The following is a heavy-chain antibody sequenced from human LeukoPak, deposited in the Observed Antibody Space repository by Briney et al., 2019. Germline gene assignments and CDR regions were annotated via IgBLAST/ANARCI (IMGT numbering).Heavy chain of an antibody. Sequence: GGSLRLSCAASGFTLSSNWMHWVRHAPGKGLVWVSHINSDGSSTNYADSVKGRFTISRDNAKNTLYLQMNSLRAEDTAVYYCARGGAYSSSPFDYWGQGTLVTVSS. V-gene: IGHV3-74*01. J-gene: IGHJ4*02. CDR1: GFTLSSNW. D-gene: IGHD6-6*01. CDR3: ARGGAYSSSPFDY. CDR2: INSDGSST.